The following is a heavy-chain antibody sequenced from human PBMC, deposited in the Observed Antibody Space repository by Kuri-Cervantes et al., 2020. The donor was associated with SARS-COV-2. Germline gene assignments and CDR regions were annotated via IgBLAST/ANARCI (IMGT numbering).Heavy chain of an antibody. CDR2: IKQDGSEK. V-gene: IGHV3-7*01. J-gene: IGHJ4*02. Sequence: GESLKISCAASGFTFSSCWMSWVRQAPGKGLEWVANIKQDGSEKYYVDSVKGRFTISRDNAKNSLYLQMNSLRAEDTAVYYCASTGSGYAYYWGQGTLVTVSS. CDR3: ASTGSGYAYY. CDR1: GFTFSSCW. D-gene: IGHD5-12*01.